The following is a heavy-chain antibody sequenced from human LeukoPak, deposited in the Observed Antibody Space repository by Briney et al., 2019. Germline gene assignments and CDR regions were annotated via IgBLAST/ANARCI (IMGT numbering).Heavy chain of an antibody. CDR1: GGSISSGSYY. Sequence: SETLSLTCTVSGGSISSGSYYWGWIRQPPGKGLEWIGSIYYSGSTYYNPSLKSRVTISVDTSKNQFSLKLSSVTAADTAVYYCARHSTYYDILTGYSHFDYWGQGTLVTVSS. J-gene: IGHJ4*02. CDR2: IYYSGST. V-gene: IGHV4-39*01. D-gene: IGHD3-9*01. CDR3: ARHSTYYDILTGYSHFDY.